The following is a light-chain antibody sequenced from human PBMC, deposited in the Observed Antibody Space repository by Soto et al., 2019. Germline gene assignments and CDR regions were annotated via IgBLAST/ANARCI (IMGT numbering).Light chain of an antibody. CDR3: QQYYSYPWT. CDR2: AAS. V-gene: IGKV1-5*01. Sequence: DIQMTHAPSTLSASVGDRVTITWRASQSISGRLAWYQQKPGKAPKLLIYAASTLQSGVPSRFSGSGSGTDFTLTISCLQSEDFATYYCQQYYSYPWTFGQGTKVDI. CDR1: QSISGR. J-gene: IGKJ1*01.